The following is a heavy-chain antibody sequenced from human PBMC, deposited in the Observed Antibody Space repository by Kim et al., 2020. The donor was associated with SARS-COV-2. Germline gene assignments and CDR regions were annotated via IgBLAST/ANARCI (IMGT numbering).Heavy chain of an antibody. J-gene: IGHJ6*02. CDR2: IRSKTHDYAT. CDR1: GFTFTDSP. Sequence: GGSLRLSCATSGFTFTDSPVHWVRQASGKGLEWIGRIRSKTHDYATSYTASLQGRFTISRDDSKKTAFLQMDSLKTEGTAVYYCAIQYSSTSMSDYYSFFGMDVWGQGATFTVSS. D-gene: IGHD6-13*01. V-gene: IGHV3-73*01. CDR3: AIQYSSTSMSDYYSFFGMDV.